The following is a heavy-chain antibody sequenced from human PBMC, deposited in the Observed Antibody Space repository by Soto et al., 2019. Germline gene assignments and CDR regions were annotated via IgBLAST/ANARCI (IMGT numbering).Heavy chain of an antibody. V-gene: IGHV3-66*01. CDR3: ARDELGGAYDFWH. Sequence: EVQLVESGGGLVQHGGSLRLSCAASGITVTNYFMTWGRQAPGKGLAWVSVISSDGGTYYADSVKGRFTITRDNYRNTLYLQMNTLRAEDTAVYYCARDELGGAYDFWHGGQGTLVTVSS. J-gene: IGHJ4*02. CDR1: GITVTNYF. D-gene: IGHD3-3*01. CDR2: ISSDGGT.